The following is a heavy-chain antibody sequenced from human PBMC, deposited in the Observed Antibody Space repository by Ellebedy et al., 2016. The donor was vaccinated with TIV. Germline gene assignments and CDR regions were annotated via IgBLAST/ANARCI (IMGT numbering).Heavy chain of an antibody. V-gene: IGHV1-18*01. Sequence: AASMKVSCKASGYTFTSYSISWVRQAPGQGLEWMGWKSAYNGNTNYAHKLQGRVTMTTDTSTSTAYMELRSLRSDDTAVYYCARMMLGYCSSTSCPPPYYYYYGMDVWGQGTTVTVSS. CDR1: GYTFTSYS. CDR2: KSAYNGNT. D-gene: IGHD2-2*01. J-gene: IGHJ6*02. CDR3: ARMMLGYCSSTSCPPPYYYYYGMDV.